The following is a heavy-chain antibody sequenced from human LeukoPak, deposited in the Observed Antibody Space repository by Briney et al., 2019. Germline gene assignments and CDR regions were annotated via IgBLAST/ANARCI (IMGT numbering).Heavy chain of an antibody. CDR3: ARDLSGYSFDY. V-gene: IGHV3-30-3*01. J-gene: IGHJ4*02. CDR1: GFSFSDYY. Sequence: PGGSLRLSCVASGFSFSDYYMSWIRQAPGKGLEWVAVISYDGSDKYYADSVKGRFTISRDNSKNTLFLQMNSLRAEDTAVYYCARDLSGYSFDYWGQGTLVTVSS. CDR2: ISYDGSDK. D-gene: IGHD2-15*01.